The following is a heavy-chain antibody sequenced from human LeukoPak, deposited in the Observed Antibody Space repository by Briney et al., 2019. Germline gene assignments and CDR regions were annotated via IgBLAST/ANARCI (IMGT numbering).Heavy chain of an antibody. CDR2: IIPIFGTA. V-gene: IGHV1-69*13. J-gene: IGHJ5*02. CDR3: ARDLRNYDSSGEFDP. Sequence: SVKVSCKASGGTFSSYAINWVRQAPGQGLERMGGIIPIFGTANYAQKFQGRVTITADESTSTAYMELSSLRSEDTAVYYCARDLRNYDSSGEFDPWGQGTLVTVSS. D-gene: IGHD3-22*01. CDR1: GGTFSSYA.